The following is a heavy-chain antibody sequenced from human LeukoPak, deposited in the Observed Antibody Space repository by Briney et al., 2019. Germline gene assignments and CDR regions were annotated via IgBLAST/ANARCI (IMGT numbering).Heavy chain of an antibody. CDR2: IHYSGST. CDR3: ARTVLVPWYAFDI. Sequence: SETLSLTCSVSIGSISSYYWSWIRQPPGKGLEWIGYIHYSGSTNYNPSLKSRVTISADASKNQFSLRLSSVTAADTAVYYCARTVLVPWYAFDIWGQGTVVTVSS. D-gene: IGHD3-3*02. CDR1: IGSISSYY. J-gene: IGHJ3*02. V-gene: IGHV4-59*01.